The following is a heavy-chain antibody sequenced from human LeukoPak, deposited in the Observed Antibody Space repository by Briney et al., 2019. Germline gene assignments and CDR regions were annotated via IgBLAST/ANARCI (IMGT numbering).Heavy chain of an antibody. J-gene: IGHJ3*02. CDR2: ISSSSSTI. V-gene: IGHV3-48*04. CDR3: ARDMEPDAFDI. D-gene: IGHD1-1*01. Sequence: GGSLRLSCAASGFTFSSYSMNWVRQAPGKGLEWVSYISSSSSTIYYADSVKGRFTISRDIAKTSLYLQMNSLRAEDTAIYYCARDMEPDAFDIWGQGTMVTVSS. CDR1: GFTFSSYS.